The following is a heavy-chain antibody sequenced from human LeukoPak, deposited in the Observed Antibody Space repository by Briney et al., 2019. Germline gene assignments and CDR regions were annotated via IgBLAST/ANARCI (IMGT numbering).Heavy chain of an antibody. D-gene: IGHD3-22*01. Sequence: GGSLRLSCAASGFSFSSYAMHWVRQAPGKGLEWVAVISYDGSNKYYADSVKGRFTISRDNSKNTLYLQMNSLRAEDTAVYYCASSRPKWLPNYWGQGTLVTVSS. CDR3: ASSRPKWLPNY. V-gene: IGHV3-30*04. CDR1: GFSFSSYA. J-gene: IGHJ4*02. CDR2: ISYDGSNK.